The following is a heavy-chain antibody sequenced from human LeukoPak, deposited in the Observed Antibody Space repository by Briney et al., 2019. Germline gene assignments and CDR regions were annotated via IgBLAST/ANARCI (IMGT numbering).Heavy chain of an antibody. V-gene: IGHV1-8*01. J-gene: IGHJ3*02. D-gene: IGHD3-10*01. Sequence: ASVKVSCKASGYTITSYDINWVRQATGQGLEWMGWMNPNSGNTGYAQKFQGRVTMTRNTSISTAYMELSSLRSEDTAVYYCARVERGYYYGSGSYYDDAFDIWGQGTMVTVSS. CDR1: GYTITSYD. CDR2: MNPNSGNT. CDR3: ARVERGYYYGSGSYYDDAFDI.